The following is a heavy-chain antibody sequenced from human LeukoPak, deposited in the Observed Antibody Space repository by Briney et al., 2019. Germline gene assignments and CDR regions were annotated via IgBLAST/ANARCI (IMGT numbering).Heavy chain of an antibody. CDR3: ARGTIISYYFDY. CDR1: GYTLTELS. D-gene: IGHD3-3*02. Sequence: ASVKVSCKVSGYTLTELSMHWVRQAPGKGLEWMGGFDPEDGETIYAQKFQGRVTMTEDTSTDTAYMELSSVTAADTAVYYCARGTIISYYFDYWGQGTLVTVSS. J-gene: IGHJ4*02. V-gene: IGHV1-24*01. CDR2: FDPEDGET.